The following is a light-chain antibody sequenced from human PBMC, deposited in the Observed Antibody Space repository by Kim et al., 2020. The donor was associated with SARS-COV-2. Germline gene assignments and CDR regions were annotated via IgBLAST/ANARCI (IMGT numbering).Light chain of an antibody. CDR3: QQYGSSPLYS. CDR1: QSVSSY. V-gene: IGKV3-20*01. J-gene: IGKJ2*03. Sequence: PGERAALSCRASQSVSSYLAWYQQKPGQAPRLLIYGASSRATGIPDRFSGSGSGTDFTLTISRLEPEDFAVYYCQQYGSSPLYSFGQGTKLEIK. CDR2: GAS.